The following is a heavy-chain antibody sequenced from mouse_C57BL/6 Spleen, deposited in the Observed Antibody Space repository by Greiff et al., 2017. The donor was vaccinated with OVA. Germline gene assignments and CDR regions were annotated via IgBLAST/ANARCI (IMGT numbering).Heavy chain of an antibody. CDR3: AREGYYGQGGYARDY. V-gene: IGHV1-22*01. J-gene: IGHJ4*01. Sequence: VQLQQSGPELVKPGASVTMSCKASGYTFTDYNMHWVKQSHGKSLEWIGYINPNNGGTSYNQKFKGKATLTVNKSSSTAYMELRSLTSEDSAVYYGAREGYYGQGGYARDYWGQGTSVTVSS. CDR1: GYTFTDYN. CDR2: INPNNGGT. D-gene: IGHD1-1*01.